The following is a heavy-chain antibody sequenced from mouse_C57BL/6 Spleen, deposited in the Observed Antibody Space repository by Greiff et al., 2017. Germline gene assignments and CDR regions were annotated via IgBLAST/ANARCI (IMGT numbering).Heavy chain of an antibody. V-gene: IGHV1-22*01. Sequence: DVQLQESGPELVKPGASVKMSCKASGYTFTDYNMHWVKQSHGKSLEWIGYINPNNGGTSYNQKFKGKATLTVNKSSSTAYMELRSLTSEDSAVYYCARSYRGYYFDYWGQGTTLTVSS. CDR1: GYTFTDYN. D-gene: IGHD1-1*01. CDR2: INPNNGGT. J-gene: IGHJ2*01. CDR3: ARSYRGYYFDY.